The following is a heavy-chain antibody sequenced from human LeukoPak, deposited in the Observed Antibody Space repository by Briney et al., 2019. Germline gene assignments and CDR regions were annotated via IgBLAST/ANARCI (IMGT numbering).Heavy chain of an antibody. CDR3: ARGPPIFGVVIHYYYYGMDV. D-gene: IGHD3-3*01. CDR2: INHSGST. J-gene: IGHJ6*02. Sequence: PSETLSLTCAVYGGSFSGYYWSWIRQPPGKGLEWIGEINHSGSTNYNPSLKSRVTISVDTSENQFSLKLSSVTAADTAVYYCARGPPIFGVVIHYYYYGMDVWGQGTTVTVSS. CDR1: GGSFSGYY. V-gene: IGHV4-34*01.